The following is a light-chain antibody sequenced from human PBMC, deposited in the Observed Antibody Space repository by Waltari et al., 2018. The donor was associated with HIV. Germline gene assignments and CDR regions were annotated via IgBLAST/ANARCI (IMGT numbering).Light chain of an antibody. V-gene: IGKV1-39*01. CDR1: QGIRND. CDR2: SAS. J-gene: IGKJ2*01. Sequence: DVQMTQSPSSLSASVGGRVTITCRASQGIRNDLGWYQQKPGKAPQLLISSASTLQSGVPSRFSGSGSGTDFTLTINSLQPEDFATYYCQQSDSIPYTFGQGTKLDIK. CDR3: QQSDSIPYT.